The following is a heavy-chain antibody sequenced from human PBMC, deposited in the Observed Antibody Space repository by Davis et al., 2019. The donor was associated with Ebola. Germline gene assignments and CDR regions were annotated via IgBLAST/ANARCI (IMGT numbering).Heavy chain of an antibody. J-gene: IGHJ4*02. CDR3: AKHTMTVVVIDNFDY. D-gene: IGHD3-22*01. V-gene: IGHV3-11*01. Sequence: GGSLRLSCAASGFTFSDYYMSWIRQAPGKGLEWVSYISSSGSTIYYADSVKGRFTISRDNAKNSLSLQMNSLRAEDTAVYYCAKHTMTVVVIDNFDYWGQGTPVTVSS. CDR2: ISSSGSTI. CDR1: GFTFSDYY.